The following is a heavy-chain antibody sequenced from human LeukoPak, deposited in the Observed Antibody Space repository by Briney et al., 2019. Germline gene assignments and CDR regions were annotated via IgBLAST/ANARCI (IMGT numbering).Heavy chain of an antibody. CDR3: ATGTTFVGIDY. D-gene: IGHD1-1*01. J-gene: IGHJ4*02. Sequence: ASAKVSCKASGYSFTSYGISWVRQAPGQGLEWMGWISAYNGNTNYAQKLQGRVTMTTDTSTSTAYMELRSLRSDDTAVYYCATGTTFVGIDYWGQGTLVTVSS. V-gene: IGHV1-18*01. CDR2: ISAYNGNT. CDR1: GYSFTSYG.